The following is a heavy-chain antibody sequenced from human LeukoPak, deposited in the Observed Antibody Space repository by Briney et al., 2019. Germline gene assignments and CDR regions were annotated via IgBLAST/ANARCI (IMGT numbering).Heavy chain of an antibody. V-gene: IGHV1-18*01. Sequence: ASVKVSCKASGYTFTNYGISWVRQAPGQGLEWMGWISVHNVSTDYALKIQGRVTMTTDTSTSTAYMELRSLRSDDTAVYFYARGGSGWYVDYWGQGTLVTVSS. CDR2: ISVHNVST. D-gene: IGHD6-19*01. CDR1: GYTFTNYG. J-gene: IGHJ4*02. CDR3: ARGGSGWYVDY.